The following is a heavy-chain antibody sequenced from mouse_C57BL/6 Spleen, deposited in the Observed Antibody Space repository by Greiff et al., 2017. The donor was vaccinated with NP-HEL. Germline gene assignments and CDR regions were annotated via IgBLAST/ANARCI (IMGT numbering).Heavy chain of an antibody. D-gene: IGHD1-2*01. CDR3: AREGPLPPLLAMDY. Sequence: QVQLQQSGAELVKPGASVKISCKASGYAFSSYWMNWVKQRPGKGLEWIGQIYPGDGDTNYNGKFKGKATLTADKSSSTAYMQLSSLTSEDSAVYCGAREGPLPPLLAMDYWGQGTSVTVSS. CDR2: IYPGDGDT. CDR1: GYAFSSYW. V-gene: IGHV1-80*01. J-gene: IGHJ4*01.